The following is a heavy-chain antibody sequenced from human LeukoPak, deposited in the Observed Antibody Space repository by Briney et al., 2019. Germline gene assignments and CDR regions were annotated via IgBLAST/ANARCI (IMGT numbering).Heavy chain of an antibody. CDR1: GFTFSSYA. J-gene: IGHJ3*02. D-gene: IGHD3-16*01. Sequence: GGSLRLSCAASGFTFSSYAMHWVRQAPGKGLEWVAVISYDGSNKYYADSVKGRFTISRDNSKNTLYLQMNSLRAEDTAVYYCANSYVAFDIWGQGTMVTVSS. CDR3: ANSYVAFDI. CDR2: ISYDGSNK. V-gene: IGHV3-30*04.